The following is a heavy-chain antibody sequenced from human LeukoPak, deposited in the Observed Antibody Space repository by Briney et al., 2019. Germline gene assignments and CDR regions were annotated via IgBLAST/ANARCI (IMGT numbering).Heavy chain of an antibody. CDR2: IYYSGST. D-gene: IGHD5-12*01. CDR3: ARQSSGYPYYFDY. J-gene: IGHJ4*02. CDR1: GGTINSGY. V-gene: IGHV4-59*01. Sequence: SETLSLTCTVSGGTINSGYWSWIRQPPGRGLEWIGYIYYSGSTSYNPSLNSRLTIAVDPSKNQISLKLSSVTTADTAVYYCARQSSGYPYYFDYWGQGTLVTVSS.